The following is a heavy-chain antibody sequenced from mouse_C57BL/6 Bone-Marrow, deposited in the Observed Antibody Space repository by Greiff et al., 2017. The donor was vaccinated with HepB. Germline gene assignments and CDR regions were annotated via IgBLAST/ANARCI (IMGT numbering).Heavy chain of an antibody. J-gene: IGHJ2*01. CDR2: INPNNGGT. V-gene: IGHV1-26*01. D-gene: IGHD1-1*01. Sequence: EVQLQQSGPELVKPGASVKISCKASGYTFTDYYMNWVKQSHGKSLEWIGDINPNNGGTSYNQKFKGKATLTVDKSSSTAYMELRSLTSEDSAVYYCARNYYGSSYDDYFDYWGQGTTLTVSS. CDR1: GYTFTDYY. CDR3: ARNYYGSSYDDYFDY.